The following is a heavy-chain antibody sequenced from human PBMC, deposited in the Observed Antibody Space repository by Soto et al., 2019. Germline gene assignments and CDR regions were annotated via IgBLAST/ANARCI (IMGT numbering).Heavy chain of an antibody. CDR2: ISAYNGNT. D-gene: IGHD2-2*01. Sequence: GASVKVSCKASGYTFTSYGINWVRQAPGQGLEWMGWISAYNGNTNYAQKLQGRVTMTTDTSTSTACMELRSLRAEDTAVYYCAKDWQGYCSSTSCYFLTFDYWGQGTLVTVSS. CDR1: GYTFTSYG. J-gene: IGHJ4*02. CDR3: AKDWQGYCSSTSCYFLTFDY. V-gene: IGHV1-18*01.